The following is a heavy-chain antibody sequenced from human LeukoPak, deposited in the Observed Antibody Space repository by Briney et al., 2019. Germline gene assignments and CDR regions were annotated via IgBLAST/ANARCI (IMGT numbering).Heavy chain of an antibody. CDR3: ARVGVYDSSRRQFDY. CDR1: GGSISSYY. J-gene: IGHJ4*02. CDR2: IYNSGST. V-gene: IGHV4-59*01. D-gene: IGHD3-22*01. Sequence: SETLSLTCTVSGGSISSYYWNWIRQPPGRGLEWIGYIYNSGSTNYNPSLKSRVTISVDTSKNQFSLKLSSVTAADTAVYYCARVGVYDSSRRQFDYWGQGTLVTVSS.